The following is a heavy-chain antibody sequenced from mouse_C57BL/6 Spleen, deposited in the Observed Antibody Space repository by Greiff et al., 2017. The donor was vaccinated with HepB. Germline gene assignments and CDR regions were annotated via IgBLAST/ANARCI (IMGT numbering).Heavy chain of an antibody. CDR2: ISDGGSYT. CDR3: ARGAYYGSSYGYFDV. D-gene: IGHD1-1*01. J-gene: IGHJ1*03. V-gene: IGHV5-4*03. CDR1: GFTFSSYA. Sequence: EVKLVESGGGLVKPGGSLKLSCAASGFTFSSYAMSWVRQTPEKRLEWVATISDGGSYTYYPDNVKGRFTISRDNAKNNLYLQMSHLKSEDTAMYYCARGAYYGSSYGYFDVWGTRTTVTVSS.